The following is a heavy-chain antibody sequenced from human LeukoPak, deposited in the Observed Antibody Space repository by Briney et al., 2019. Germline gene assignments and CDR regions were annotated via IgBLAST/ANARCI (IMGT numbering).Heavy chain of an antibody. D-gene: IGHD6-13*01. CDR2: ISVYNGNT. CDR3: ARDQDSSSPNPTLIY. CDR1: GYTFTNYA. Sequence: ASVKVSCKASGYTFTNYAIRWVRQAPGQGLEWMGWISVYNGNTKYPQKFQGRVTMTTATSTSTAYMELSSLRSEDTAVYYCARDQDSSSPNPTLIYWGQGTLVTVSS. V-gene: IGHV1-18*01. J-gene: IGHJ4*02.